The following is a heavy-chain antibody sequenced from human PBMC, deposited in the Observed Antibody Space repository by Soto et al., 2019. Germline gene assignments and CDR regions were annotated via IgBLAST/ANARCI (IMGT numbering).Heavy chain of an antibody. CDR1: GGTISTNV. CDR3: ATGARYCSGGSCYPDD. CDR2: IMPIFAAP. J-gene: IGHJ4*02. Sequence: QVQLMQSGAEVKKPGSSVKVSCKASGGTISTNVISWVRQAPGQGLEWMGEIMPIFAAPNNAQKFQGRLTITADTYTTTVYMELSSLKSEDTDVYFCATGARYCSGGSCYPDDWGQGTLVIVSS. V-gene: IGHV1-69*06. D-gene: IGHD2-15*01.